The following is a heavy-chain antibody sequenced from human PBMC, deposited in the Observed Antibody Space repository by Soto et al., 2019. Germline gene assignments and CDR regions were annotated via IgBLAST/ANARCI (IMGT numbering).Heavy chain of an antibody. J-gene: IGHJ5*02. CDR3: ARGPVLRFLEWLPPTARRHWFAP. V-gene: IGHV1-2*04. CDR1: GYTFTGYY. CDR2: INPNSGGT. D-gene: IGHD3-3*01. Sequence: ASVKVSCKASGYTFTGYYMHWVRQAPGQGLEWMGWINPNSGGTNYAQKFQGWVTMTRDTSISTAYMELSRLRSDDTAVYYCARGPVLRFLEWLPPTARRHWFAPWGQGTLVTVS.